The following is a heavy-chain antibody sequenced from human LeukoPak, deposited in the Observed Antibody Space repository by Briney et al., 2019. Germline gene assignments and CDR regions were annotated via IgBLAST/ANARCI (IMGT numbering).Heavy chain of an antibody. CDR3: AKHKGDIVVVVAATLTAWFDP. CDR1: GFILSSYA. V-gene: IGHV3-23*01. J-gene: IGHJ5*02. D-gene: IGHD2-15*01. Sequence: GGSLRLSSAAAGFILSSYAMSCVRHAPGKGLEWDSAISGSGGSTFYADSVKGRFTISRDNSKNTLYLQMNSLRAEDTAVYYCAKHKGDIVVVVAATLTAWFDPWGQGTLVTVSS. CDR2: ISGSGGST.